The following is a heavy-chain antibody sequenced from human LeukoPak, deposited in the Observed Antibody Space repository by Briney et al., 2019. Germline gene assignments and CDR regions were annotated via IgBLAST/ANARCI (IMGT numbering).Heavy chain of an antibody. CDR2: IKQLGSEK. D-gene: IGHD1-1*01. CDR1: GFTFRTYW. Sequence: WGSLRLSYAASGFTFRTYWMSWVRQSPGKGLEGLANIKQLGSEKYYEGSVKGRFTISRDDAKNSLYLQMNSLRGEDTAVYYCTRQRGWNYFDNWGQGSLVMVSS. J-gene: IGHJ4*02. CDR3: TRQRGWNYFDN. V-gene: IGHV3-7*01.